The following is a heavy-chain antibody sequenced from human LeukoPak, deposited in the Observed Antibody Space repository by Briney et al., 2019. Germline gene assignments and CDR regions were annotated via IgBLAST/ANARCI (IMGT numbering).Heavy chain of an antibody. CDR2: VYHSGLT. V-gene: IGHV4-30-4*01. CDR1: GGSISGADYY. Sequence: PSETLSLTCTVSGGSISGADYYWSWIRQPPGKGLEWIGYVYHSGLTYYNPSLKSRVTISVDTSKNQFSLKLSSVTAADTAVYYCARALGGDTMIVVPDDYWGQGTLVTVSS. CDR3: ARALGGDTMIVVPDDY. D-gene: IGHD3-22*01. J-gene: IGHJ4*02.